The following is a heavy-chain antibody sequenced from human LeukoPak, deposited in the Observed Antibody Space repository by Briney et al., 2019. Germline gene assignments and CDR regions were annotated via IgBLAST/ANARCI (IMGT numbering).Heavy chain of an antibody. Sequence: GGSLRLSCAASGFTFSNYAMSWVRQAPGKRLEWVSGMLGSGGSTYYADSVKGRFTISRDNSKSTLYLQMNSLRAEDTALYYCAKWGDNDVLTGYYVPDYWGQGTLVTVSS. CDR3: AKWGDNDVLTGYYVPDY. D-gene: IGHD3-9*01. CDR1: GFTFSNYA. J-gene: IGHJ4*02. CDR2: MLGSGGST. V-gene: IGHV3-23*01.